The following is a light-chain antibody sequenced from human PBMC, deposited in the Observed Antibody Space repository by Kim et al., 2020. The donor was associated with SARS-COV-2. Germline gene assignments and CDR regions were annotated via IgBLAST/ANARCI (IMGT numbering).Light chain of an antibody. Sequence: PGERAPLSCRASQSVSSSYLAWYQQKPGQAPRLLIYGASSRATGIPDRFSGSGSGTDFTLTISRLEPEDFAVYYCQQYGSSPLLTFGGGTKVEIK. V-gene: IGKV3-20*01. J-gene: IGKJ4*01. CDR2: GAS. CDR1: QSVSSSY. CDR3: QQYGSSPLLT.